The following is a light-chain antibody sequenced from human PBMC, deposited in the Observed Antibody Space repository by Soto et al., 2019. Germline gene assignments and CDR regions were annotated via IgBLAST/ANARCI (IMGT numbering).Light chain of an antibody. CDR3: CLSAVTFDV. Sequence: QSVLTQPRSVSGSPGQSVTISCTGTSSDVGTYDFVSWYQQHPGKAPRLMIFDVSERPSGVPDRFSGSKSGNTASLTISGLQAEDEADYYCCLSAVTFDVFGTGTKVTLL. J-gene: IGLJ1*01. V-gene: IGLV2-11*01. CDR1: SSDVGTYDF. CDR2: DVS.